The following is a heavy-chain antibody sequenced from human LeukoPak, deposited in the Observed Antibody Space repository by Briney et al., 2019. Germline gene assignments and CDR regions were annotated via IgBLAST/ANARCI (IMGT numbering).Heavy chain of an antibody. Sequence: GGSLRLSCVASGFTFRSYAMSWVRQAPGKGLEWVSAVTRNGDTTYYADSVKGRFTISGDNSKNTLYLQMNSLRAEDTAVYYCAKDRNQYFDPNFDYWGQGTLVTVSS. CDR2: VTRNGDTT. CDR1: GFTFRSYA. CDR3: AKDRNQYFDPNFDY. D-gene: IGHD3-9*01. J-gene: IGHJ4*02. V-gene: IGHV3-23*01.